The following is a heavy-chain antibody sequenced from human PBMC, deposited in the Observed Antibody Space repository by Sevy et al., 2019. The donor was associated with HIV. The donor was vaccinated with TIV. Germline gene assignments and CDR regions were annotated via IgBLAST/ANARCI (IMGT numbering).Heavy chain of an antibody. D-gene: IGHD6-13*01. CDR3: VRARIAAAGGYFDY. J-gene: IGHJ4*02. CDR2: ISYIGST. Sequence: SETLSLTCTVSGSSVSYGNYYWTWIRQPPGKGLEWIGYISYIGSTNYNPSLKSRVTISIDTAKKQLSLRLNSVTATDTAVYYCVRARIAAAGGYFDYWGQGALVTVSS. CDR1: GSSVSYGNYY. V-gene: IGHV4-61*01.